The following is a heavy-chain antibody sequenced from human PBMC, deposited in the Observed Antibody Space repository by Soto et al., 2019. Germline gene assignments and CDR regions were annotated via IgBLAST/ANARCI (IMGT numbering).Heavy chain of an antibody. V-gene: IGHV3-23*01. J-gene: IGHJ4*02. Sequence: EVQLLESGGGLVQPGGSLRLSCAASGFTFTTYAMSWVRQAPGKGLEWISGISGGGDYTYYADSVRGRFIIFRDNSMTTQYLQTDSRRAEEGAIYYCANDLRGRGDFWGQGTLVTVSS. CDR1: GFTFTTYA. CDR2: ISGGGDYT. CDR3: ANDLRGRGDF. D-gene: IGHD3-10*01.